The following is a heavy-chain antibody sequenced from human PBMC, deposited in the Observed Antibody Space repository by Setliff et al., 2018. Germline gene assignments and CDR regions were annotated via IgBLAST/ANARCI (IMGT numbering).Heavy chain of an antibody. CDR3: ARHGRFYDFTDYFPNWFDP. Sequence: LSLTCTVSGGSVRTGSYYWGWIRQSPGKGLEWIGSIYFTGNTYYSPSLKSRVTISADTSKNQFSLKLTSLTATDTAIYYCARHGRFYDFTDYFPNWFDPWGQGTLVTVSS. D-gene: IGHD3-22*01. V-gene: IGHV4-39*01. J-gene: IGHJ5*02. CDR1: GGSVRTGSYY. CDR2: IYFTGNT.